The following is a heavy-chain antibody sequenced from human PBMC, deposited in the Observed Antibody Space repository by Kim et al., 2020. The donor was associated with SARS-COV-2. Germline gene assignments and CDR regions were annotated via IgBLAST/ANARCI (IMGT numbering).Heavy chain of an antibody. CDR3: AREYSSGWYGH. V-gene: IGHV3-66*01. Sequence: TCYAGTVKGRFTISRDNSKNTLYLQMNSLRAEDTAVYYCAREYSSGWYGHWGQGTLVTVSS. CDR2: T. J-gene: IGHJ4*02. D-gene: IGHD6-19*01.